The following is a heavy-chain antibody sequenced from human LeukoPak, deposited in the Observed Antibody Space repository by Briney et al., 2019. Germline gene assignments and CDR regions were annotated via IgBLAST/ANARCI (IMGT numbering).Heavy chain of an antibody. J-gene: IGHJ4*02. Sequence: PGGSLRLSCAASGFTFSSYAMHWVRQAPGKGLEWVSGISWNSGSIGYADSVKGRFTISRDNAKNSLYLQMNSLRAEDTALYYCAKVGVANYDFWSGYYKPFDYWGQGTLVTVSS. D-gene: IGHD3-3*01. CDR1: GFTFSSYA. CDR2: ISWNSGSI. V-gene: IGHV3-9*01. CDR3: AKVGVANYDFWSGYYKPFDY.